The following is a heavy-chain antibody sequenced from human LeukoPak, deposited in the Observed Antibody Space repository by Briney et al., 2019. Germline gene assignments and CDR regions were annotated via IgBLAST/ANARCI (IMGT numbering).Heavy chain of an antibody. Sequence: PGGSLRLSCAASGFTFSTYTLHWVRQAPGKGLEWVAIISYDGNNKYYADSVKGRFTISRDNSKNTLYLQMNSLRAEDTAVYYCAKDPGYCSSTSCYTGGYMDVWGKGTTVTVSS. CDR2: ISYDGNNK. CDR3: AKDPGYCSSTSCYTGGYMDV. J-gene: IGHJ6*03. CDR1: GFTFSTYT. V-gene: IGHV3-30-3*01. D-gene: IGHD2-2*02.